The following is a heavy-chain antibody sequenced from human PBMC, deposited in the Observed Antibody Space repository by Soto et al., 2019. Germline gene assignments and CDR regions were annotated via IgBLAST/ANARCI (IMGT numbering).Heavy chain of an antibody. V-gene: IGHV1-69*13. CDR3: ARAHGSSWYNWFDP. Sequence: SVKVSCKAYGGTFSSYGISWVRQAPGQGLEWMGGIIPLFGTTNFAHKFKGRVTITADESTSTVYMELSSLRFEDTAIYYCARAHGSSWYNWFDPWGQGTLVTVSS. D-gene: IGHD6-19*01. CDR1: GGTFSSYG. CDR2: IIPLFGTT. J-gene: IGHJ5*02.